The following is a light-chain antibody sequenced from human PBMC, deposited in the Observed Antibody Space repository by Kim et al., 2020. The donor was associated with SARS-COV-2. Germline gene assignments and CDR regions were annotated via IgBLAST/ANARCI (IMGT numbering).Light chain of an antibody. CDR1: ERVGSN. Sequence: PGETVTLSCGASERVGSNLAWYQRRPGQAPRVLIYNTVTRAADIPARFSGSGSGTEFTLTISSLQSEDFAVYYCQQYNNWPPAYTFGQGTKLEI. J-gene: IGKJ2*01. V-gene: IGKV3-15*01. CDR3: QQYNNWPPAYT. CDR2: NTV.